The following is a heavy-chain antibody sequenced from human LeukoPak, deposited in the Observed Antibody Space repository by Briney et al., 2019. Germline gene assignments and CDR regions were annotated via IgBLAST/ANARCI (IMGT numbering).Heavy chain of an antibody. Sequence: GGSLRLSCAAPGFTFSTYEMNWVRQAPGKGLEWISYISSNGKTIYYSDSVKGRFTISRDNAKNSLYLQMNSLRAEDTAVYYCAALWSFDYWGQGTLVSVSS. CDR3: AALWSFDY. CDR1: GFTFSTYE. J-gene: IGHJ4*02. CDR2: ISSNGKTI. D-gene: IGHD2-21*01. V-gene: IGHV3-48*03.